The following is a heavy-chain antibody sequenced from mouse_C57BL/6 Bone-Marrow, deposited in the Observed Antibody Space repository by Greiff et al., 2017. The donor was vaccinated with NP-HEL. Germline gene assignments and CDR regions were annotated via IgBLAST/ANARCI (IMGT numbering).Heavy chain of an antibody. CDR1: GYTFTSYW. J-gene: IGHJ2*01. D-gene: IGHD2-4*01. Sequence: QVQLKQSGTELVKPGASVKLSCKASGYTFTSYWMHWVKQRPGQGLEWIGNINPSNGGTNYNEKFKSKATLTVDKSSSTAYMQLSSLTSEDSAVYYCARRGYDYDYFDYWGQGTTLTVSS. CDR3: ARRGYDYDYFDY. V-gene: IGHV1-53*01. CDR2: INPSNGGT.